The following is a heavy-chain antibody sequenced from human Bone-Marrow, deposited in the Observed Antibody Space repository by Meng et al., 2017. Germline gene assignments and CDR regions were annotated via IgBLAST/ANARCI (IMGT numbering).Heavy chain of an antibody. Sequence: QVQLQESGPGLVKPSETLSLTCVVSGGSFSDYYWSWIRQPPGKGLEWIGEINHSGSTNYNPSLESRATISVDTSQNNLSLKLSSVTAADTAVYDCARGGVRGGIDYWGQGTLVTVSS. CDR1: GGSFSDYY. V-gene: IGHV4-34*01. J-gene: IGHJ4*02. CDR2: INHSGST. CDR3: ARGGVRGGIDY. D-gene: IGHD3-10*01.